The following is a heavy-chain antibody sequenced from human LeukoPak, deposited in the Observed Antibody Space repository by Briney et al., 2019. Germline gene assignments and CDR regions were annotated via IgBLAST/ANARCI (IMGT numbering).Heavy chain of an antibody. J-gene: IGHJ6*02. CDR3: ARRISYDILTGYFRPCGMDV. CDR2: INHSGST. CDR1: GGSFSGYY. V-gene: IGHV4-34*01. Sequence: SETLSLTCAVYGGSFSGYYWSWIRQPPGEGLEWIGEINHSGSTNYNPSLKSRVTISVDTSKNQFSLKLSSVTAADTAVYYCARRISYDILTGYFRPCGMDVWGQGTTVTVSS. D-gene: IGHD3-9*01.